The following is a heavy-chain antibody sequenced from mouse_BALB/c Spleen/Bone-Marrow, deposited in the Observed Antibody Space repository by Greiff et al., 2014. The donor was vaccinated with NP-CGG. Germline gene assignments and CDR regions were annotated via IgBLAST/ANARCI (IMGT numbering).Heavy chain of an antibody. Sequence: VKLMESGPGLVQPSQSLSITCTVSGFSLTSYGVHWVRQPPGKGLEWLGVIWSGGSTDYNAAFTSRLSISKDNSKSQVFFKMNSLQADDTAMYYCARKAYYYAMDYWGQGTSVTVSS. J-gene: IGHJ4*01. CDR2: IWSGGST. V-gene: IGHV2-4*02. CDR1: GFSLTSYG. CDR3: ARKAYYYAMDY.